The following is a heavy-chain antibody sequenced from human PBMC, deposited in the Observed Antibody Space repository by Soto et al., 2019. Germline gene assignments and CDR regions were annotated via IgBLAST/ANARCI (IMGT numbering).Heavy chain of an antibody. V-gene: IGHV4-31*03. Sequence: QVQLQESGPGLVKPSQTLSLTCTVSGGSISSGGYYWSWIRQHPGKGLEWIGYIYYSGSTYYNPSLKSRVTISVDTSKNEFSLKLSSVTAADTAVYYCARVMTTVTTFHRYYDYYGMDVWGQGTTVTVSS. CDR1: GGSISSGGYY. D-gene: IGHD4-17*01. J-gene: IGHJ6*02. CDR3: ARVMTTVTTFHRYYDYYGMDV. CDR2: IYYSGST.